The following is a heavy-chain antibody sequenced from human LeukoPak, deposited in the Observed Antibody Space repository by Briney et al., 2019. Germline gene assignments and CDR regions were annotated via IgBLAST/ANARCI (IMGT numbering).Heavy chain of an antibody. J-gene: IGHJ6*02. V-gene: IGHV4-30-4*01. D-gene: IGHD4-17*01. Sequence: SQTLSLTCTVSGGSISSGDYYWSWIRQPPGKGLEWIGYIFYTGSTYYNPSLKSRVTISLDTSKNQFSLKLSSVTAADTAVYYCANGDYETRYYGMDVWGQGTTVTVSS. CDR1: GGSISSGDYY. CDR2: IFYTGST. CDR3: ANGDYETRYYGMDV.